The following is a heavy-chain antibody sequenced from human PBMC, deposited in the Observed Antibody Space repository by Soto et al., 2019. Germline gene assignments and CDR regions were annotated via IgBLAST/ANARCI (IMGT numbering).Heavy chain of an antibody. CDR1: GFTFSDYY. D-gene: IGHD5-12*01. J-gene: IGHJ4*02. CDR2: ISSRASTI. CDR3: ATDSGDSSASAYYFDF. Sequence: GGSLRLSCAASGFTFSDYYMSWIRQAPGKGLEWVSFISSRASTIYYADSVKGRFTISRDNAKNSLYLQMNSLRADHTAVYYCATDSGDSSASAYYFDFWGQGALVTVSS. V-gene: IGHV3-11*01.